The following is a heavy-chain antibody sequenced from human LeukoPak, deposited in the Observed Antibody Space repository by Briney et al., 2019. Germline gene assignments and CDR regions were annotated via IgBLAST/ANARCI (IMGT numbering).Heavy chain of an antibody. V-gene: IGHV3-7*01. CDR2: IKQDGSEK. CDR3: ARGKMYWYFDL. Sequence: GGSLRLSCAASGFTISSYWMSWVRQAPGKGLERVANIKQDGSEKNYVDSVKGRFTISRDNAKNSLHLQMNSLRAEDTAVYYCARGKMYWYFDLWGCGTLVTVSS. CDR1: GFTISSYW. J-gene: IGHJ2*01.